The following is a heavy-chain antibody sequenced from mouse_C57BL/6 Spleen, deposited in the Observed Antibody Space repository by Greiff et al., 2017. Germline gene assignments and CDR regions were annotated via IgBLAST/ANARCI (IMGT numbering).Heavy chain of an antibody. CDR1: GYTFTSYT. Sequence: VQLQQSGAELARPGASVKMSCKASGYTFTSYTMHWVKQRPGQGLEWIGYINPSSGYTKYNQKFKDKATLTADKSSSTAYMQLSSLTSEDSAVYYCARRYDYYGSSYVAMDYWGQGTSVTVSS. CDR3: ARRYDYYGSSYVAMDY. D-gene: IGHD1-1*01. CDR2: INPSSGYT. J-gene: IGHJ4*01. V-gene: IGHV1-4*01.